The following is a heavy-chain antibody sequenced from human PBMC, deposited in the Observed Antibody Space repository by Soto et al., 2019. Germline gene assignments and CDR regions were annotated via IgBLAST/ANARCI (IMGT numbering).Heavy chain of an antibody. CDR1: GYTLTELS. CDR2: FDPEDGET. J-gene: IGHJ4*02. Sequence: QVQLVQSGAEVKKPGASVKVSCKVSGYTLTELSMHWVRQAPGKGLEWMGGFDPEDGETIYAQKFQGRVTMTEDTYXDTAYMELSSLRSEDTAVYYCATSLYSGYDLDFDYWGQGTLVTVSS. D-gene: IGHD5-12*01. CDR3: ATSLYSGYDLDFDY. V-gene: IGHV1-24*01.